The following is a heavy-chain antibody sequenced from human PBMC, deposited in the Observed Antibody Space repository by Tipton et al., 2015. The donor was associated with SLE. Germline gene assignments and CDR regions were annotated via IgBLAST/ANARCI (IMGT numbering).Heavy chain of an antibody. V-gene: IGHV4-4*07. Sequence: TLSLTCTVSGGSIGNNYWNWIRQSTGKGLEWIGRFYTDGSTRHKPSLESRLSPSFESRVTMSVDPSKNQFSLSLRSVTAADTAVYSCARGSVRADDYWGQGTLVTVSS. CDR3: ARGSVRADDY. CDR2: FYTDGST. CDR1: GGSIGNNY. D-gene: IGHD4-17*01. J-gene: IGHJ4*02.